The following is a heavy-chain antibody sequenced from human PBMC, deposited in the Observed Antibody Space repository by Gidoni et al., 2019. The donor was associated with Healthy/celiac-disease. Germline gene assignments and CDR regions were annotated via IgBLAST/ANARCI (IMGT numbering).Heavy chain of an antibody. V-gene: IGHV4-61*02. CDR3: ARGSPTYGSSAGWYFDL. J-gene: IGHJ2*01. Sequence: QVQLQESGPGLVKPSQTLSLTCTVSGGSIISASYYWRWIRQPAGKGLEWIGRIYTSGSTNYNPSHKSRVTMSVDTSKNQFSLKLSSVTAADTAVYYCARGSPTYGSSAGWYFDLWGRGTLVTVSS. CDR2: IYTSGST. CDR1: GGSIISASYY. D-gene: IGHD6-6*01.